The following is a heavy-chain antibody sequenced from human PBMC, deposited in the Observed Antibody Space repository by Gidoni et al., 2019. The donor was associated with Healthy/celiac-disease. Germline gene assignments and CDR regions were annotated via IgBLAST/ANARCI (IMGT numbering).Heavy chain of an antibody. CDR3: AKEAVVIPFNFDY. Sequence: EVQRLESGGGLVQPGGALRRPCAASGFTCSSYAMSWVRQAPGKGLGWVSAISGSGGSTYSADSVKGRFTISRDNSKNTLYLQMHSLRAEDTAVYYCAKEAVVIPFNFDYWGQGTLVTVSS. CDR2: ISGSGGST. J-gene: IGHJ4*02. CDR1: GFTCSSYA. V-gene: IGHV3-23*01. D-gene: IGHD3-22*01.